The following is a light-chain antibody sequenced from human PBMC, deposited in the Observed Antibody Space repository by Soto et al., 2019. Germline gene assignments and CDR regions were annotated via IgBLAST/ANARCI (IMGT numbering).Light chain of an antibody. J-gene: IGKJ1*01. CDR2: WAS. CDR1: QRVLYSSNNKNY. V-gene: IGKV4-1*01. Sequence: DIVMTQSPDSLAVSLGERAAINCKSSQRVLYSSNNKNYLAWYQQKPGQPPKLLIYWASTRESGVPDRFSGSGSGTDFTLTISSLQAEDAAVYYCQQYYSSPWTFGQGTKVEIK. CDR3: QQYYSSPWT.